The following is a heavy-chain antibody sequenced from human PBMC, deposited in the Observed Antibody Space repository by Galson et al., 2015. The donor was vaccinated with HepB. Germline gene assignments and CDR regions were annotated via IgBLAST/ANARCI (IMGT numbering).Heavy chain of an antibody. CDR3: AKALTYYYDSAPYYPPSDAFDI. V-gene: IGHV3-23*01. Sequence: SLRLSCAASGFAFTSYGMSWVRQAPGKRLEWISTISGSGGNTYSADSVKGRFTISRDNSNNTLYLQMSSLRAEDTAVYFCAKALTYYYDSAPYYPPSDAFDIWGQGTMVTVSS. D-gene: IGHD3-22*01. CDR2: ISGSGGNT. J-gene: IGHJ3*02. CDR1: GFAFTSYG.